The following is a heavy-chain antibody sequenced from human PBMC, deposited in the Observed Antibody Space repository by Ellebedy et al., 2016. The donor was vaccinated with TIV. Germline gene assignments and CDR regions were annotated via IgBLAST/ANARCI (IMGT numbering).Heavy chain of an antibody. CDR1: GFTFSSYA. Sequence: GESLKISCAASGFTFSSYAMSWVRQAPGKGLVWVSRISSDGSSTSNADSVKGRFTISRDNAKNTLYLQMDSLGVEDTAVYYRTTLTGATTDRAFNIWGQGTMVTVS. CDR2: ISSDGSST. V-gene: IGHV3-74*01. J-gene: IGHJ3*02. CDR3: TTLTGATTDRAFNI. D-gene: IGHD1-20*01.